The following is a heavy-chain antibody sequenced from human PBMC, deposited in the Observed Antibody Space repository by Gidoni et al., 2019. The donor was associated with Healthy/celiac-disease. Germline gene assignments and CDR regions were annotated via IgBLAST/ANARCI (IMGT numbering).Heavy chain of an antibody. CDR2: ISYDGSNK. Sequence: QVQLVESGGGVVQPGRSLRLSCAASGFTFSSYGMHWVRQAPGKGLEWVAVISYDGSNKYYADSVKGRFTISRDNSKNTLYLQMNSLRAEDTAVYYCAKDPWYNWNDGTQNHYYYYYMDVWGKGTTVTVSS. J-gene: IGHJ6*03. CDR1: GFTFSSYG. D-gene: IGHD1-1*01. CDR3: AKDPWYNWNDGTQNHYYYYYMDV. V-gene: IGHV3-30*18.